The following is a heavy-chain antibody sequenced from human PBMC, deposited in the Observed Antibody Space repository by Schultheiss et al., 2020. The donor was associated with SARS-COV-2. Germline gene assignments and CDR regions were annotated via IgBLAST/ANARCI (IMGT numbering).Heavy chain of an antibody. CDR1: GFTVSSNY. CDR2: IYSGGST. CDR3: ATTILITFGGVLARYYFDY. J-gene: IGHJ4*02. D-gene: IGHD3-16*02. V-gene: IGHV3-66*01. Sequence: GGSLRLSCAASGFTVSSNYMSWVRQAPGKGLEWVSVIYSGGSTYYADSVKGRFTISRDNSKNTLYLQMNSLRAEDTAVYYCATTILITFGGVLARYYFDYWGQGTLVTVSS.